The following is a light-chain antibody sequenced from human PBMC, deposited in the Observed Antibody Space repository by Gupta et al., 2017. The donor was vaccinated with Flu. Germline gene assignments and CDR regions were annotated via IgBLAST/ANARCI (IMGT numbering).Light chain of an antibody. Sequence: SPHIVSSDVKCYQQLPGTAPNHLIYSNSKRPSGVPARLSGSTSGTSASLAISGLQYEDEDDYYCAAWDDSLNGSEVFGGGTKLTVL. CDR2: SNS. V-gene: IGLV1-44*01. CDR1: SPHIVSSD. J-gene: IGLJ3*02. CDR3: AAWDDSLNGSEV.